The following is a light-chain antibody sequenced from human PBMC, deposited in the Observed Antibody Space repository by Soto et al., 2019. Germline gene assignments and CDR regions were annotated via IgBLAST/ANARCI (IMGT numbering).Light chain of an antibody. CDR2: AAS. Sequence: AIRMTQSPSSFSASTGDRVTITCRASQGISSYLAWYQQKPGKAPKLLIYAASTLQSGVPSRFSGSASGTDFTLTISCLQSEDFATYYCQQYYSYPVTFGQGTKVEIK. J-gene: IGKJ1*01. CDR3: QQYYSYPVT. CDR1: QGISSY. V-gene: IGKV1-8*01.